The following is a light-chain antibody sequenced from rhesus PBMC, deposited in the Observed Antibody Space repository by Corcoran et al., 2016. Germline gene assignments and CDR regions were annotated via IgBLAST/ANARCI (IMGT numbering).Light chain of an antibody. CDR2: GAS. V-gene: IGKV3-24*04. Sequence: ETVVTQSPATLSLSPGERATLSCRASQSVGSYLAWYQQKHGQAPRLLIYGASSRATGIPDRFSGRGSGTDFTLTISSLEPEDVGVYYCQQSSNLFTFGPGTKLDIK. J-gene: IGKJ3*01. CDR1: QSVGSY. CDR3: QQSSNLFT.